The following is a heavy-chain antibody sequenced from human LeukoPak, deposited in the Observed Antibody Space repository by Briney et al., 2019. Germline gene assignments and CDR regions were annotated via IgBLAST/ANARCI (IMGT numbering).Heavy chain of an antibody. CDR2: XNAGNGNT. D-gene: IGHD6-19*01. J-gene: IGHJ4*02. V-gene: IGHV1-3*01. CDR3: ATLGPPYSSGWYYFDY. Sequence: ASVKVSCKTSGYTFTNYXMHWVRQAPGQRLEWMGXXNAGNGNTKYSQKFQGRVTITRDTSASTAYMELSSLRSEDTAVYYCATLGPPYSSGWYYFDYWGQGTLVTVSS. CDR1: GYTFTNYX.